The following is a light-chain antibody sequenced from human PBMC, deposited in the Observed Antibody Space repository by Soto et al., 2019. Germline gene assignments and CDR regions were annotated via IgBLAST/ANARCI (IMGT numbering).Light chain of an antibody. J-gene: IGLJ3*02. V-gene: IGLV7-46*01. CDR3: LLSFGGARV. Sequence: QAVVTQEPSLTVSPGGTVTLTCGSSTGPVTSGQYPYWFQQKPGQAPRTLIYDTTNRHSWTPARFSGSLLGGKAALTLSGAQPEDEAVFYCLLSFGGARVFVGGTKLTVL. CDR1: TGPVTSGQY. CDR2: DTT.